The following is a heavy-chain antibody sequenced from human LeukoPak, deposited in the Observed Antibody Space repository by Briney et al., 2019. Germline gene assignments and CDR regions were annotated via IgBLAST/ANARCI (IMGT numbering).Heavy chain of an antibody. CDR2: ISSSSSTI. D-gene: IGHD3-9*01. CDR3: ARVGQRSTQNYDILTGYLF. CDR1: GFTFSSYS. Sequence: PGGSLRLSCAASGFTFSSYSMNWVSQAPGKGLEWVSYISSSSSTIYYADSVKGRFTISRDNAKNSLYLQMNSLRAEDTAVYYCARVGQRSTQNYDILTGYLFWGQGTLVTVSS. J-gene: IGHJ4*02. V-gene: IGHV3-48*01.